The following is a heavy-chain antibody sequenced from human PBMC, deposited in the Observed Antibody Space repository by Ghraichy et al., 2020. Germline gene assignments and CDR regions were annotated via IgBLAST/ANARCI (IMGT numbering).Heavy chain of an antibody. CDR3: ARDWGAYGTIGMDV. J-gene: IGHJ6*02. V-gene: IGHV3-33*01. D-gene: IGHD2-2*01. CDR1: GFTFSSYG. Sequence: GGSLRLSCAASGFTFSSYGMHWVRQAPGKGLEWVAVIWYDGSNKYYADSVKGRFTISRDNSKNTLYLQMNSLRAEDTAVYYCARDWGAYGTIGMDVWGQGTTVTVSS. CDR2: IWYDGSNK.